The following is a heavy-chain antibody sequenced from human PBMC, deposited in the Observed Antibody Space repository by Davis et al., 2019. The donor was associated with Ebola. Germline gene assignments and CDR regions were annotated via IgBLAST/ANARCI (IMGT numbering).Heavy chain of an antibody. V-gene: IGHV3-30*18. CDR1: GFTFSSYG. CDR3: AKDLEYSSSSALYYYYYGMDV. Sequence: GGSLRLSCAASGFTFSSYGMHWVRQAPGKGLEWVAVISYDGSNKYYADSVKGRFTISRDNSKNTLYLQMNSLRAEDTAVYYCAKDLEYSSSSALYYYYYGMDVWGQGTTVTVSS. CDR2: ISYDGSNK. D-gene: IGHD6-6*01. J-gene: IGHJ6*02.